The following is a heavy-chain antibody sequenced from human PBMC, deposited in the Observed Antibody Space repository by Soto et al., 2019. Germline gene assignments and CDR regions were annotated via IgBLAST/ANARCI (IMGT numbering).Heavy chain of an antibody. CDR3: ARAVVVPAGNFDY. CDR1: GFTFSSYG. J-gene: IGHJ4*02. CDR2: IWYDGSNK. D-gene: IGHD2-2*01. Sequence: QVQLVESGGGVVQPGRSLRLSCVASGFTFSSYGMHWVRQAPGKGLEWVAVIWYDGSNKYYADSVKGRFTISRDNSKNTLYLQMNSLRAEDTAVYYCARAVVVPAGNFDYWGQGTLVTVSS. V-gene: IGHV3-33*01.